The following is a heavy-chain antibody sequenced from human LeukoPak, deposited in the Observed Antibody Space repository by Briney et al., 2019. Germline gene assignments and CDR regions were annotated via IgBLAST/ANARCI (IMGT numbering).Heavy chain of an antibody. J-gene: IGHJ6*03. CDR3: AKSPYFYNSGRYVDV. V-gene: IGHV3-23*01. CDR1: GFTFSSYG. CDR2: ISGSGGST. Sequence: GGSLRLSCAASGFTFSSYGMSWVRQAPGKGLEWVSGISGSGGSTYYADSVKGRFTISRDNSKNTLYLQMNSLRAEDTAVYYCAKSPYFYNSGRYVDVWGKGTTVTVSS. D-gene: IGHD3-10*01.